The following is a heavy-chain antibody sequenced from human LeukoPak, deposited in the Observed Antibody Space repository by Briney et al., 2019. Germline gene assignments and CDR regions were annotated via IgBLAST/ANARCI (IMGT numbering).Heavy chain of an antibody. D-gene: IGHD6-19*01. Sequence: NPSETLSLTCTVSGGSVSSGSYFWSWIRQPPGKGLEWIGYIYYSGSTNYNPSLKSRVTISVDTSKNQFSLKLSSVTAADTAVYYCARSWSEVAGTRDFDYWGQGTLVTVSS. V-gene: IGHV4-61*01. CDR2: IYYSGST. J-gene: IGHJ4*02. CDR3: ARSWSEVAGTRDFDY. CDR1: GGSVSSGSYF.